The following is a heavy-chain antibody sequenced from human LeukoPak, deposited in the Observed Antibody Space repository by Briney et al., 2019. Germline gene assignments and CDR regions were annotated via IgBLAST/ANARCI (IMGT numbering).Heavy chain of an antibody. Sequence: GGSLRLSCAASGFTFSSYSMNWVRQAPGKGLEWVSYISSSSTIYYADSVKGRFTISRDNAKNSLYLQMNSLRDEDTAVYYCARQKIPFDYWGQGTLVTVSS. CDR2: ISSSSTI. D-gene: IGHD2-2*02. J-gene: IGHJ4*02. CDR1: GFTFSSYS. V-gene: IGHV3-48*02. CDR3: ARQKIPFDY.